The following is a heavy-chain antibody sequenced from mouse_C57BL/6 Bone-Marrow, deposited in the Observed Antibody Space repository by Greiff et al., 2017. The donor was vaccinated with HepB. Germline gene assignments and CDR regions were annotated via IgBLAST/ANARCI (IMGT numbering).Heavy chain of an antibody. CDR1: GYTFTSYW. CDR3: ARNGDYDERGFDY. V-gene: IGHV1-69*01. Sequence: QVQLQQPGAELVMPGASVKLSCKASGYTFTSYWMHWVKQRPGQGLEWIGEIDPSDSYTNYNQKFKGKSTLTVDKSSSTAYMQLSSLTSEDSAVYYCARNGDYDERGFDYWGQGTTLTVSS. CDR2: IDPSDSYT. J-gene: IGHJ2*01. D-gene: IGHD2-4*01.